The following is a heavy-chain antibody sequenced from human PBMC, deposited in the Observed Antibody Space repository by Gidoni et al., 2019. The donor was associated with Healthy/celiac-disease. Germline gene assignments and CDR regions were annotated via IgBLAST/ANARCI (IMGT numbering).Heavy chain of an antibody. Sequence: QVQLVQSGAEVKKPGSSVKVSCKASGGTFSSYAISWVRQAPGQGLEWMGGIIPIFGTANYAQKFQGRVTITADKSTSTAYMELSSLRSEDTAVYYCARGVVVVVTAKENDAFDIWGQGTMVTVSS. CDR1: GGTFSSYA. V-gene: IGHV1-69*06. D-gene: IGHD2-21*02. CDR3: ARGVVVVVTAKENDAFDI. CDR2: IIPIFGTA. J-gene: IGHJ3*02.